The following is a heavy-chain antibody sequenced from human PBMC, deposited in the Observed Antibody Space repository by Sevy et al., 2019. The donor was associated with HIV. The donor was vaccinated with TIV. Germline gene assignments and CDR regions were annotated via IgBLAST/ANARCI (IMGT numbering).Heavy chain of an antibody. J-gene: IGHJ6*02. CDR1: GFTFSTYA. D-gene: IGHD2-2*01. Sequence: GGSLRLSCAASGFTFSTYAIHWVRQAPGKGLEWVASISYDGSTKYYADSVKDRFTISRDNSNNTLNLQMNSLRAEDTAVYYCARDRRLVPALYPYYNSGMDVWGQGTTVTVSS. V-gene: IGHV3-30*04. CDR3: ARDRRLVPALYPYYNSGMDV. CDR2: ISYDGSTK.